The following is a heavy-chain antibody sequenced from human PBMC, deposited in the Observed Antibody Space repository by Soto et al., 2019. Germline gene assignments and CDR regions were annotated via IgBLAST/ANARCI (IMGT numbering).Heavy chain of an antibody. Sequence: GGSLRLSCAASGFTFSSYAMSWVRQAPGKGLEWVSAISGSGGSTYYADSVKGRFTISRDNSKNTLYLQMNSLRAEDTAVYYCAKVRLVSRVPQNYFDYWGQGTLVTVSS. CDR2: ISGSGGST. CDR3: AKVRLVSRVPQNYFDY. CDR1: GFTFSSYA. J-gene: IGHJ4*02. D-gene: IGHD2-8*01. V-gene: IGHV3-23*01.